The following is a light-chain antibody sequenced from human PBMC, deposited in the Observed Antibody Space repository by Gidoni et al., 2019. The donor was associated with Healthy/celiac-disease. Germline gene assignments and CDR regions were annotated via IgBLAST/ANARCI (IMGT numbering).Light chain of an antibody. CDR3: QQYYSTPWT. CDR2: WAS. CDR1: QSVLYSSNNKNY. Sequence: DIVMTQSPDSLAVSLGERATINCKSSQSVLYSSNNKNYLAWYQQKPGQPPTLLIYWASTRESGVPDRFSGSGSGTDFTLTISSLQAEDVAVYYCQQYYSTPWTFGRGTKVEIK. V-gene: IGKV4-1*01. J-gene: IGKJ1*01.